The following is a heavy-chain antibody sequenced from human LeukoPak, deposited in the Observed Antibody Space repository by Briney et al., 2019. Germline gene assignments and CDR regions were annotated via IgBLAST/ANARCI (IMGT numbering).Heavy chain of an antibody. V-gene: IGHV1-2*02. CDR1: GYTFTSYD. CDR2: INPNSGGT. CDR3: ATAWGHTIVVVPS. J-gene: IGHJ5*02. D-gene: IGHD2-2*01. Sequence: GASVKVSCKASGYTFTSYDINWVRQATGQGLEWMGWINPNSGGTNYAQKFQGRVTMTRDTSISTAYMELSRLRSEDTAVYYCATAWGHTIVVVPSWGQGTLVTVSS.